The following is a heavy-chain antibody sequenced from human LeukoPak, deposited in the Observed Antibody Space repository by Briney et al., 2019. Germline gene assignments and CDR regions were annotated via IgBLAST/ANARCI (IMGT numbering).Heavy chain of an antibody. Sequence: ASVKVSCKASGYTFTDYFIHWVRQAPGQGLEWMGWTSYNGNTNYAQKFQDRVTMTTDTSTTTAYMELRSLESDDTAVYYCARHSGSGWQALGYWGQGTLVTVSS. CDR2: TSYNGNT. D-gene: IGHD6-19*01. V-gene: IGHV1-18*04. J-gene: IGHJ4*02. CDR1: GYTFTDYF. CDR3: ARHSGSGWQALGY.